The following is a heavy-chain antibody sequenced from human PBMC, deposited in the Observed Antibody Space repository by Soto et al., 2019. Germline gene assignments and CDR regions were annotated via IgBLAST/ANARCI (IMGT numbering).Heavy chain of an antibody. Sequence: QVQLVESGGGVVQPGRSLRLSCAASGFTFSSYGMHWVRQAPGKGLEWVAVIWYDGSNKYYADAVKGRFTISRDNSKNXLHLQKNNLRAEDTAVDYCSRANTSSWYPTNGFDPWGQGTLVTVSS. CDR2: IWYDGSNK. D-gene: IGHD6-13*01. V-gene: IGHV3-33*01. J-gene: IGHJ5*02. CDR3: SRANTSSWYPTNGFDP. CDR1: GFTFSSYG.